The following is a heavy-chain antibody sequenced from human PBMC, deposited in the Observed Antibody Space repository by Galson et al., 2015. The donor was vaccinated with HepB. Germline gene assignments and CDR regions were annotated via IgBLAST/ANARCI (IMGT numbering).Heavy chain of an antibody. D-gene: IGHD3-22*01. CDR1: GFTFSSYA. J-gene: IGHJ3*02. CDR2: ISYDGSNK. V-gene: IGHV3-30*04. CDR3: ARPTYYYDSSGYYGDAFDI. Sequence: SLRLSCAASGFTFSSYAMHWVRQAPGKGLEWVAVISYDGSNKYYADSVKGRFTISRDNSKNTLYLQMNSLRAEDTAVYYCARPTYYYDSSGYYGDAFDIWGQGTMVTVSS.